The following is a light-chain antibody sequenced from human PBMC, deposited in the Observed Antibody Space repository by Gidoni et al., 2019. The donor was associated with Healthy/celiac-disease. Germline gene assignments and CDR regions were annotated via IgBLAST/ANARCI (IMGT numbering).Light chain of an antibody. CDR2: GAS. V-gene: IGKV3-20*01. CDR1: QSVSSSY. J-gene: IGKJ2*01. Sequence: EIVLTQSPGTLSLSPGERATLSCRASQSVSSSYLAWYQQKPGQAHRLRIYGASSRATGIPDRFSGSGSGTDFTLTISRLEPEDFAVYYCQQYGSSPLYTFGQGTKLEIK. CDR3: QQYGSSPLYT.